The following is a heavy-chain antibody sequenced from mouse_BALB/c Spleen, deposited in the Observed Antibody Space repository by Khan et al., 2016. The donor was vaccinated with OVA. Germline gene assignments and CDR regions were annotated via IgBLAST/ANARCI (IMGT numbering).Heavy chain of an antibody. CDR1: GYTFTSYW. CDR2: INPTSGDT. Sequence: QVQLQQSGAELAKPGASVKMSCTASGYTFTSYWMHWIKQRPGQGLEWIGYINPTSGDTDYNQKFKDKATLTADKSSSTAYMQLSSLTADDSAVYYGARERIDYWGQGTALTVSS. J-gene: IGHJ2*01. V-gene: IGHV1-7*01. CDR3: ARERIDY.